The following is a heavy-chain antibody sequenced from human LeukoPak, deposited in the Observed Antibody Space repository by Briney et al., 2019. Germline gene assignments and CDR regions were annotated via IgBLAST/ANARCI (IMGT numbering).Heavy chain of an antibody. V-gene: IGHV1-18*01. CDR2: ISTDNGNT. CDR3: ARGDDAFDF. J-gene: IGHJ3*01. Sequence: ASVKVSCKASGYTFTNYGLIWVRQPPGQGLEWMGWISTDNGNTNSVQKLQGRVTLTMDTSTTTAYMELRSLRSDDTAVYYCARGDDAFDFWGQGTMVTVSS. CDR1: GYTFTNYG.